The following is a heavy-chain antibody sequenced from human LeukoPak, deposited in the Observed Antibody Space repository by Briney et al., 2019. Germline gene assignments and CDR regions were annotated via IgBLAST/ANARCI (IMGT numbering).Heavy chain of an antibody. CDR2: IKHDGSEK. CDR1: GFTFSTYW. Sequence: GGSLRLSCAASGFTFSTYWMSWVRQAPGKGLEWVANIKHDGSEKYYVDSVKGRFTISRDNAKNSLFLQMNSLRAEDTAVYYCARVRCSSNSCFPDYWGQGTLVTVSS. V-gene: IGHV3-7*01. J-gene: IGHJ4*02. D-gene: IGHD2-2*01. CDR3: ARVRCSSNSCFPDY.